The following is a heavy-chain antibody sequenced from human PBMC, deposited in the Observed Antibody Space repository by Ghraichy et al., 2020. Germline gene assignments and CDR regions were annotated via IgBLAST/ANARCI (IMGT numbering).Heavy chain of an antibody. V-gene: IGHV4-34*01. CDR1: GGSFSGYY. CDR3: ARGHIVVVTAQRALDY. CDR2: ISHSGST. D-gene: IGHD2-21*02. J-gene: IGHJ4*02. Sequence: SETLSLTCAVYGGSFSGYYWNWIRQPPGKGLEWIGEISHSGSTNYNPSLKSRVTLSVDTSKNQFSLKLSSVTAADTGIYYCARGHIVVVTAQRALDYWGQGSLVTVSS.